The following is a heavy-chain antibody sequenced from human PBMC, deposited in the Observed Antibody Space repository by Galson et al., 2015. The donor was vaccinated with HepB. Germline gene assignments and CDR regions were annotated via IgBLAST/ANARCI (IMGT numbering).Heavy chain of an antibody. J-gene: IGHJ6*02. V-gene: IGHV3-20*01. Sequence: SLRLSCAASGFTFDDYGMSWVRQAPGKGLEWVSGINWNGGSTGYADSVKGRFTISRDNAKNSLYLQMNSLRAEDTALYHCATVGERDYSSSSGTLVTVAWYYYYGMDVWGQGTTVTVSS. CDR3: ATVGERDYSSSSGTLVTVAWYYYYGMDV. CDR2: INWNGGST. D-gene: IGHD6-6*01. CDR1: GFTFDDYG.